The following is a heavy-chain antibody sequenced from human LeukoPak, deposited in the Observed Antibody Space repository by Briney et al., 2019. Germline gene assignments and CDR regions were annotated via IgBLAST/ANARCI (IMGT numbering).Heavy chain of an antibody. D-gene: IGHD3/OR15-3a*01. V-gene: IGHV1-2*02. CDR3: ARGRTGYDAYYMDV. CDR2: INPNSGGT. J-gene: IGHJ6*03. CDR1: GYTFTGYY. Sequence: APVKVSCKASGYTFTGYYMHWVRQAPGQGLEWMGWINPNSGGTNYAQKFQGRVTMTRNTSISTAYMELSSLRSEDTAVYYCARGRTGYDAYYMDVWGKGTTVTVSS.